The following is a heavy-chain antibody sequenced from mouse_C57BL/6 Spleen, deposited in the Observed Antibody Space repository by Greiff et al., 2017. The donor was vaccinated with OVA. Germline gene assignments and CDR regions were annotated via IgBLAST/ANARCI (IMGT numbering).Heavy chain of an antibody. CDR3: ARGETTVVDY. CDR2: INPSTGGT. D-gene: IGHD1-1*01. CDR1: GYSFTGYY. J-gene: IGHJ2*01. V-gene: IGHV1-42*01. Sequence: EVKLQQSGPELVKPGASVKISCKASGYSFTGYYMNWVKQSPEKSLEWIGEINPSTGGTTYNQKFKAKATLTVDKSSSTAYMQLKSLTSEDSAVYYCARGETTVVDYWGQGTTLTVSS.